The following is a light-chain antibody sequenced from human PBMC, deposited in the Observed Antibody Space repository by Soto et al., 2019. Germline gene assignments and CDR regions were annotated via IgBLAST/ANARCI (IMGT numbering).Light chain of an antibody. CDR3: ASYTSSTTVV. J-gene: IGLJ2*01. V-gene: IGLV2-14*01. CDR2: DVN. Sequence: QSALTQPASMSGSPGQSITISCTGTSSDVGGYNYVSWYQQYPGKAPKLMIYDVNNRPSGVSDRFSGSKSGHTTSLTISGLQAEDEADYYCASYTSSTTVVFGGGTKLTVL. CDR1: SSDVGGYNY.